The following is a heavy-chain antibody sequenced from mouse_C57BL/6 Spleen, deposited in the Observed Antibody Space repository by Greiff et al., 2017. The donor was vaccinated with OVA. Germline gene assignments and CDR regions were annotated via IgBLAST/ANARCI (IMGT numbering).Heavy chain of an antibody. D-gene: IGHD2-4*01. J-gene: IGHJ3*01. CDR2: IDPETGGT. Sequence: QVQLKESGAELVRPGASVTLSCKASGYTFTDYEMHWVKQTPVHGLEWIGAIDPETGGTAYNQKFKGKAILTADKSSSTAYMELRSLTSEDSAVYYCTRGEGGDYDGAWFAYWGQGTLVTVSA. CDR1: GYTFTDYE. CDR3: TRGEGGDYDGAWFAY. V-gene: IGHV1-15*01.